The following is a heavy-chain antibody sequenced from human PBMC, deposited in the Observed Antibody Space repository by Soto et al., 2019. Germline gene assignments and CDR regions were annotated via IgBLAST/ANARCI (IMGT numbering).Heavy chain of an antibody. Sequence: QVQLVESGGGVVQPGRSLRLSCAASGFTFSSYGMHWVRQAPGKGLEWVAVISYDGSNKNYADSVKGRFTISRDNSKNTLYLRMNSLRAEDPAVYYCANGFDDYGSYWGQGTLVTVSS. D-gene: IGHD4-17*01. J-gene: IGHJ4*02. CDR3: ANGFDDYGSY. CDR2: ISYDGSNK. CDR1: GFTFSSYG. V-gene: IGHV3-30*18.